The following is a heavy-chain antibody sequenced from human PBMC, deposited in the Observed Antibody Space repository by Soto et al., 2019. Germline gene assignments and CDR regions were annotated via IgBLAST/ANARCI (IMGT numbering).Heavy chain of an antibody. CDR2: ISGSGGST. CDR3: AKGMDLYYYYGMDV. CDR1: GFTFSSYA. J-gene: IGHJ6*02. V-gene: IGHV3-23*01. Sequence: EVQLLESGGGLVQPGGSLRLSCAACGFTFSSYAMSWVRQAPGKGLEWVSAISGSGGSTYYADSVKGRFTISRDNSKNTLYLQMNSLRAEDTAVYYCAKGMDLYYYYGMDVWGQGTTVTVSS.